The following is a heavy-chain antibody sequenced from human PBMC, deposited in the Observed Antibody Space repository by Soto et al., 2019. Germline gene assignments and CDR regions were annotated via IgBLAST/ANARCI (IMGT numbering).Heavy chain of an antibody. CDR3: AKEPIGVPEYYFDY. V-gene: IGHV3-30*18. CDR2: ISYDGSNK. D-gene: IGHD3-10*01. CDR1: GFSFSSYG. J-gene: IGHJ4*02. Sequence: GGSLRLACAASGFSFSSYGIHWVRQAPGKGLEWVAVISYDGSNKYYADSVKGRFTISRDNSKNTLYLQMNSLRAEDTAVYYCAKEPIGVPEYYFDYWGQGTLVTVSS.